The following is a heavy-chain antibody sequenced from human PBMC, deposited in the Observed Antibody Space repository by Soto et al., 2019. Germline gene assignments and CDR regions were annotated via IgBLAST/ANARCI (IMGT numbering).Heavy chain of an antibody. CDR1: GGTFNTYA. Sequence: QLQLVQSGAEVKERGSSVKISCKTSGGTFNTYALTWVRQAPGQGLEWIGGIIPMFGIKNVAQRCQGRVTLNADDSMTTAYMEMTSLISDDTAVYYCAKEAGDHWGQGTLVTVSS. CDR2: IIPMFGIK. J-gene: IGHJ4*02. D-gene: IGHD3-10*01. CDR3: AKEAGDH. V-gene: IGHV1-69*01.